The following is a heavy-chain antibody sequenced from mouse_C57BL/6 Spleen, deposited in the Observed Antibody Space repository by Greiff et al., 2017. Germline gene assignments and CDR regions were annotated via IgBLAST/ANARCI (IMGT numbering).Heavy chain of an antibody. CDR3: ARGDDGGAWFAY. V-gene: IGHV1-47*01. J-gene: IGHJ3*01. CDR2: FHPYNDDT. Sequence: QVQLQQSGAELVKPGASVKMSCKASGYTFTTYPIAWVKQNHGKSLEWIGNFHPYNDDTKYNEKFKGKATLTVEKSSSTVYLELSRVTSDDSAVYYWARGDDGGAWFAYWGQGTLVTVSA. CDR1: GYTFTTYP.